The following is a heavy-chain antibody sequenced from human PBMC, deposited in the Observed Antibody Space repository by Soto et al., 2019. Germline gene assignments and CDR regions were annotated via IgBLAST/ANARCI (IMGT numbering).Heavy chain of an antibody. V-gene: IGHV1-2*04. CDR3: ARAPHPGYSSGWGWFDP. J-gene: IGHJ5*02. CDR2: INPNSGGT. D-gene: IGHD6-19*01. CDR1: GYTFTGYY. Sequence: ASVKVSCKASGYTFTGYYMHWVRQAPGQGLEWMGWINPNSGGTNYAQKFQGWVTMTRDTSISTAYMELSRLRSDDTAVYYCARAPHPGYSSGWGWFDPWGQGTLVTVSS.